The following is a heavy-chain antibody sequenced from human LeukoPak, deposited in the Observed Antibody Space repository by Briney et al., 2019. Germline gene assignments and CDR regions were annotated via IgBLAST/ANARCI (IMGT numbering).Heavy chain of an antibody. V-gene: IGHV1-24*01. CDR2: FDPEDGET. J-gene: IGHJ3*02. Sequence: ASVKVSCKVSGYTLTELSMHWVRQAPGKGLEWMGGFDPEDGETIYAQKFQGRVTTTEDTSTDTAYMELSSLRSEDTAVYYCATPRLYSGSYFAFDIWGQGTMVTVSS. CDR3: ATPRLYSGSYFAFDI. CDR1: GYTLTELS. D-gene: IGHD1-26*01.